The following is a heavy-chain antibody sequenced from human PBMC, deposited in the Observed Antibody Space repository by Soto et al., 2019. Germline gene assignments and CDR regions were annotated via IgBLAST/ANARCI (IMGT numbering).Heavy chain of an antibody. D-gene: IGHD3-10*01. CDR2: IYHSGST. V-gene: IGHV4-4*02. CDR3: ARRHALDIDDYY. J-gene: IGHJ4*02. Sequence: SDTLSLTCAVSGVSISSSDWWSLVRHSPRKGLEWIGEIYHSGSTNYNPSLKSRVTISVDTSKNQFSLKLSSVTAADTAVYFCARRHALDIDDYYWGQGILVTVSS. CDR1: GVSISSSDW.